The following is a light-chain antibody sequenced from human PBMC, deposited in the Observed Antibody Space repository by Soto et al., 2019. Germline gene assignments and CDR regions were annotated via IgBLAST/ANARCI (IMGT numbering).Light chain of an antibody. V-gene: IGKV3-20*01. CDR1: QSVRSNY. CDR2: GAS. CDR3: QQYGTSLWT. J-gene: IGKJ1*01. Sequence: EVVLTQSPGTLSLSPGERVTLSCRASQSVRSNYLAWYQKKAGQAPRVLIYGASSRASGIPDRFSGSGSGTDLTLTISRLEPEDFAVYYCQQYGTSLWTFGQGTKVDIK.